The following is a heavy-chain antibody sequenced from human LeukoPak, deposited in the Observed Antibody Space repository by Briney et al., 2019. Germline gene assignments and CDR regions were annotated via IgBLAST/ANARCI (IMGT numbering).Heavy chain of an antibody. J-gene: IGHJ4*02. CDR3: AIGGGTGGGDGRGFDY. V-gene: IGHV3-30*04. CDR2: ISYDGSNK. Sequence: PGRSLRLSCAASGFTFSSYVMHWVREAPEKGLEWVSVISYDGSNKYYADSVKGRFTISRDNSKNTLYLQMSSLRAEDTAVYYCAIGGGTGGGDGRGFDYWGQGTLVTVSS. D-gene: IGHD2-21*02. CDR1: GFTFSSYV.